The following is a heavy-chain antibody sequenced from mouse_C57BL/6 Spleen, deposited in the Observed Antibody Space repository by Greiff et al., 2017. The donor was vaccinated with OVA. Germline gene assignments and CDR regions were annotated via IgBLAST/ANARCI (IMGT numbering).Heavy chain of an antibody. CDR1: GYSFTDYN. CDR3: ACPYYGSSYGWYFDV. V-gene: IGHV1-39*01. CDR2: INPNYGTT. Sequence: EVQLQESGPELVKPGASVKISCKASGYSFTDYNMNWVKQSNGKSLEWIGVINPNYGTTSYNQKFKGKATLTVDQSSSTAYMQLNSLTSEDSAVYYCACPYYGSSYGWYFDVWGTGTTVTVSS. D-gene: IGHD1-1*01. J-gene: IGHJ1*03.